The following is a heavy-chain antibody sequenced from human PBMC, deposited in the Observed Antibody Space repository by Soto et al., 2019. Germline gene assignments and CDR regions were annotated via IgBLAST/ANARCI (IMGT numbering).Heavy chain of an antibody. CDR2: VSYNGNNK. CDR1: GFTFSSSG. D-gene: IGHD1-1*01. Sequence: QVQLVESGGGVVQPGRSLRLSCATSGFTFSSSGMHWVRQAPGKGLDWVAAVSYNGNNKDYTDSVKGRFTIFRDNSKNTLYLQMNSLRAEDTAVYFCAKDLTHWIIRGGYNYGMDVWGQGTTVTVSS. CDR3: AKDLTHWIIRGGYNYGMDV. V-gene: IGHV3-30*18. J-gene: IGHJ6*02.